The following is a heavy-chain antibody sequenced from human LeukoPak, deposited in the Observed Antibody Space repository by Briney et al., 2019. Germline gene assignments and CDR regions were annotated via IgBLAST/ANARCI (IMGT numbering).Heavy chain of an antibody. J-gene: IGHJ5*02. CDR1: GFTFSGSA. D-gene: IGHD1-26*01. V-gene: IGHV3-73*01. CDR3: TRDSGTYNWFDP. Sequence: GGSLKLSCAASGFTFSGSAIHWVRQASGKGLEWVGQIDKKGKGYATATSYAASVKGRFTISRDDSINTAYLQMKSLKTEDTALYYCTRDSGTYNWFDPWGQGTLVTVSS. CDR2: IDKKGKGYAT.